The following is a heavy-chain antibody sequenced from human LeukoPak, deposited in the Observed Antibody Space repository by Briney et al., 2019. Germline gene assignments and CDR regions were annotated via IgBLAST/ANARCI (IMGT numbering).Heavy chain of an antibody. D-gene: IGHD3-16*02. CDR1: GGSISSSSYY. Sequence: SETLSLTCTVSGGSISSSSYYWGWIRQPPGKGLEWIGSIYYGGSTYYNPSLESRVTISVDTSKNQFSLKLSSVTAADTAAYYCATTSRVQGRSLFDYWGQGTLVTVSS. CDR2: IYYGGST. V-gene: IGHV4-39*01. CDR3: ATTSRVQGRSLFDY. J-gene: IGHJ4*02.